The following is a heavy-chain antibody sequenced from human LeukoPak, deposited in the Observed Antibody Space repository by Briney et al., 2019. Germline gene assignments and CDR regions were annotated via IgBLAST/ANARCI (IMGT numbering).Heavy chain of an antibody. Sequence: ASVKVSCKASGYTFTGYYMHWVRQAPGQGLEWMGWINTNTGNPTYAQGFTGRFVFSLDTSVSTAYLQISSLKAEDTAVYYCARSAAADPDAFDIWGQGTMVTVSS. CDR2: INTNTGNP. CDR1: GYTFTGYY. CDR3: ARSAAADPDAFDI. D-gene: IGHD6-13*01. V-gene: IGHV7-4-1*02. J-gene: IGHJ3*02.